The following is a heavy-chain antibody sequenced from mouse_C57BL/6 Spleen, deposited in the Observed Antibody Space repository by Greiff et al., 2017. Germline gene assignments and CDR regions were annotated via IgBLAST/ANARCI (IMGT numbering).Heavy chain of an antibody. CDR3: AITTGSRDFDY. Sequence: QVQLQQPGAELVRPGTSVKLSCKASGYTFTRYWMHWVKQRPGQGLEWIGVIDPSDSYTNYNQKFKGKATLTVDTSSSTAYMQLSSLTSEDSAVYYCAITTGSRDFDYWGQGTTLTVSS. D-gene: IGHD1-1*01. V-gene: IGHV1-59*01. CDR2: IDPSDSYT. CDR1: GYTFTRYW. J-gene: IGHJ2*01.